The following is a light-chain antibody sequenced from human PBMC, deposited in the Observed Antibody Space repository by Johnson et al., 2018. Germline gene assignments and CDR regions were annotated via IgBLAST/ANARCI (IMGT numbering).Light chain of an antibody. CDR1: SSNIGNNY. J-gene: IGLJ1*01. V-gene: IGLV1-51*02. Sequence: QSVLTQPPSVSAAPGLKVTISCSGSSSNIGNNYVSWYQQLPGTAPKLLIYENNKRPSGIPDRFSGSKSGTSATLGITGIQTGDEADYYCGTWDSSLSAGNVFGTGTKVTVL. CDR2: ENN. CDR3: GTWDSSLSAGNV.